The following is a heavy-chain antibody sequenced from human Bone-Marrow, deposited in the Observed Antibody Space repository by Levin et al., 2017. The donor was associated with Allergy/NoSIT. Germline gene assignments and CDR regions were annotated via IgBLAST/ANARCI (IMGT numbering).Heavy chain of an antibody. J-gene: IGHJ6*02. CDR1: GGTFSSYA. CDR2: IIPIFGTA. Sequence: SVKVSCKASGGTFSSYAISWVRQAPGQGLEWMGGIIPIFGTANYAQKFQGRVTITADKSTSTAYMELSSLRSEDTAVYYCAIVFAYYDSSGYYYFPDYYYYGMDVWGQGTTVTVSS. D-gene: IGHD3-22*01. CDR3: AIVFAYYDSSGYYYFPDYYYYGMDV. V-gene: IGHV1-69*06.